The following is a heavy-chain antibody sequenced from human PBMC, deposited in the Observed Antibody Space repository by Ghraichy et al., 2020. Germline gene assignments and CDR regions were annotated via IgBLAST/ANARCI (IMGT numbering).Heavy chain of an antibody. J-gene: IGHJ5*02. CDR2: IKSKTDGGTT. CDR1: GFTFSNAW. CDR3: TTDLGIAVAGWFDP. V-gene: IGHV3-15*01. D-gene: IGHD6-19*01. Sequence: GESLNISCAASGFTFSNAWMSWVRQAPGKGLEWVGRIKSKTDGGTTDYAAPVKGRFTISRDDSKNKLYLQMNSVKTEDTAVYYCTTDLGIAVAGWFDPWGQGTLVTVSS.